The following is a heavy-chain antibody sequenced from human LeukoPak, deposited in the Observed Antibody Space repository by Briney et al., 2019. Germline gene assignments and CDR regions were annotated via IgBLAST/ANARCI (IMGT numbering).Heavy chain of an antibody. CDR2: MSLYRTDT. Sequence: GGCLRLSCAASGFTFSSYAMSWVRQASGKGPVWVSRMSLYRTDTTYADSVKGRFTIFRDNAKNTLYLQMNSLRVEDTAVYYCIRSNGWPDYWGQGTLVPASS. CDR3: IRSNGWPDY. J-gene: IGHJ4*02. D-gene: IGHD2-8*01. V-gene: IGHV3-74*01. CDR1: GFTFSSYA.